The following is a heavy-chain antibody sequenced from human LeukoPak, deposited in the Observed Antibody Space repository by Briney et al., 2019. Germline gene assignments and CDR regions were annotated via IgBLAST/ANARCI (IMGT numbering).Heavy chain of an antibody. CDR3: ARDGYYYGSGSYPPFDC. Sequence: GRSLRLSCAASGITFSSYGMHGVRKAPGKGLEWVAVIRYDGSNKYYVDSVKGRFTISRDNSKNTLYLQMNSLRAEDTAVYYCARDGYYYGSGSYPPFDCWGQGTLVTVSS. D-gene: IGHD3-10*01. V-gene: IGHV3-33*01. CDR1: GITFSSYG. CDR2: IRYDGSNK. J-gene: IGHJ4*02.